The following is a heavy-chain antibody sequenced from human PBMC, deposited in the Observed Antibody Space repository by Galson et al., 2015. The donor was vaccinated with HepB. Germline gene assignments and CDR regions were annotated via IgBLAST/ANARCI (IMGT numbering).Heavy chain of an antibody. D-gene: IGHD4-17*01. CDR2: IRSKAYGGTT. CDR1: GFTFGDYA. V-gene: IGHV3-49*04. J-gene: IGHJ5*02. CDR3: TRVGIVTTVQTAGSWFDP. Sequence: SLRLSCAASGFTFGDYAMSWVRQAPGKGLEWVGFIRSKAYGGTTEYAASVKGRFTISRDDSKSIAYLQMNSLKTEDTAVYYCTRVGIVTTVQTAGSWFDPWGQGTLVTVSS.